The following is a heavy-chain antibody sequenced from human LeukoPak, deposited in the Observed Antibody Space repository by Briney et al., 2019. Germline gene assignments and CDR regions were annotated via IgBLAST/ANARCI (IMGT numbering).Heavy chain of an antibody. CDR2: ISGSGGST. CDR1: GFTFSSYA. V-gene: IGHV3-23*01. CDR3: AKDELAAASQAFLYYYYYGMDV. Sequence: GGSLRLSCAASGFTFSSYAMSWVRQAPGKGLEWVSAISGSGGSTYYADSVKGRFTISRDNSKNTLYLQMNSLRAEDTAVYYCAKDELAAASQAFLYYYYYGMDVWGQGTTVTVSS. D-gene: IGHD6-13*01. J-gene: IGHJ6*02.